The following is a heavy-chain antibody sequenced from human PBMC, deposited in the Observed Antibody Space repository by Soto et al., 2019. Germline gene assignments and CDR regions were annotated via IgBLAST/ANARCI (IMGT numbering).Heavy chain of an antibody. D-gene: IGHD1-26*01. J-gene: IGHJ4*02. CDR1: RGSISSGTNY. CDR2: IYYSGST. V-gene: IGHV4-39*01. Sequence: SETLSLTCTVSRGSISSGTNYWAWIRQPPGKGLEWIGNIYYSGSTFYNPSLKSRVTISLDTSKNPFSLKLRSVTAADTAVYYCAGHEVGWYFDSWGQGTLVTVSS. CDR3: AGHEVGWYFDS.